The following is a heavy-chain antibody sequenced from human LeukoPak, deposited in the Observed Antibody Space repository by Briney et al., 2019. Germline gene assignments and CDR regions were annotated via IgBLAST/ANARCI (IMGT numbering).Heavy chain of an antibody. CDR3: ARESVVLYYYDSSALPGAFDI. J-gene: IGHJ3*02. Sequence: GGSLRLSCAASGFTFSSYWMSWVRQAPGKGLEWVANIKQDGSEKYYVDSVKGRFTISRDNAKNSLYLQMNSLRAEDTAVYYCARESVVLYYYDSSALPGAFDIWGQGTMVTVSS. D-gene: IGHD3-22*01. CDR2: IKQDGSEK. CDR1: GFTFSSYW. V-gene: IGHV3-7*01.